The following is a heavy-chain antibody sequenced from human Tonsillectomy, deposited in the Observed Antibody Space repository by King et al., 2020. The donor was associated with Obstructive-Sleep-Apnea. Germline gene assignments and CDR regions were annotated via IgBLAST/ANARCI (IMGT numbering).Heavy chain of an antibody. D-gene: IGHD1-1*01. Sequence: QLQESGPGLVKPSETLSLTCTVSGASISPYYCRWILQTPGKGLEVIGDFYYPGHTAYNPSLKSRITMSVDTSKSPFSLKLTSVTAADTAVYYCARGTGHLDYWGQGTLVTVSS. J-gene: IGHJ4*02. CDR2: FYYPGHT. CDR1: GASISPYY. CDR3: ARGTGHLDY. V-gene: IGHV4-59*01.